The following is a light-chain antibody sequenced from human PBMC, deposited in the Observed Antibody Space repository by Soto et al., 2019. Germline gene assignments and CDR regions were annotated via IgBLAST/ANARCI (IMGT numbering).Light chain of an antibody. V-gene: IGKV2-28*01. CDR1: QSLLHSNGYNY. Sequence: DIVMTQSPLSLPVTPGEPASISCRSSQSLLHSNGYNYLDWYLQKPGQSPQLLIYLGSNRASGVPDRFSGSGSGTDFTLKISRVEAGDVGVHYCMQALQTPRTFGGGTKVEIK. J-gene: IGKJ4*01. CDR2: LGS. CDR3: MQALQTPRT.